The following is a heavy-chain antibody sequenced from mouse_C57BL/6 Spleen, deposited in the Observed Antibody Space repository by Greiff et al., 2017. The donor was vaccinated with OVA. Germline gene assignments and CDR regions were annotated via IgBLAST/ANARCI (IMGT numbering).Heavy chain of an antibody. D-gene: IGHD1-1*01. CDR1: GYTFTDYY. V-gene: IGHV1-19*01. CDR3: AHYGSSYDYAMDY. CDR2: INPYNGGT. Sequence: EVKLQQSGPVLVKPGASVKMSCKASGYTFTDYYMNWVKQSHGKSLEWIGVINPYNGGTSYNQKFKGKATLTVDKSSSTAYMELNSLTSEDSAVYYCAHYGSSYDYAMDYWGQGTSVTVSS. J-gene: IGHJ4*01.